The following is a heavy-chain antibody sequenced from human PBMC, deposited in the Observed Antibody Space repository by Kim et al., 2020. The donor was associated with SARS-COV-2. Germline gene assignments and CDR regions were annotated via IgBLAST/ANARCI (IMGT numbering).Heavy chain of an antibody. CDR3: ARDHSTYYYDSSGYYRALTPEYYYYGMDV. J-gene: IGHJ6*02. V-gene: IGHV3-11*05. D-gene: IGHD3-22*01. CDR1: GFTFSDYY. CDR2: ISSSRSYT. Sequence: GGSLRLSCAASGFTFSDYYMSWIRQAPGKGLEWVSYISSSRSYTNYADSVKGRFTISRDNAKNSLYLQMNSLRAEDTAVYYCARDHSTYYYDSSGYYRALTPEYYYYGMDVWGQGTTVTVSS.